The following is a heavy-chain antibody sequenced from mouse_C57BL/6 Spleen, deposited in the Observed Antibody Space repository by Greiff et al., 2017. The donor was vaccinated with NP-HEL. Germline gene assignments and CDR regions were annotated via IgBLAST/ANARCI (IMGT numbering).Heavy chain of an antibody. CDR1: GYSITSGYG. CDR3: ARTARRKY. V-gene: IGHV3-2*02. J-gene: IGHJ2*01. Sequence: EVQLQESGPGLVKPSQSLSLPCTVPGYSITSGYGLNWIRQFPGNKLEWMGYISYSGSTNYNPSLNSRIAITRDTSKNQFVLQLNSVTIEDTATYDGARTARRKYWGQGSTLTVAS. CDR2: ISYSGST. D-gene: IGHD1-2*01.